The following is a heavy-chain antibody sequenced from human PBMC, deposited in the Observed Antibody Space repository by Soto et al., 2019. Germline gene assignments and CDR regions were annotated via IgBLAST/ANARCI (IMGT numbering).Heavy chain of an antibody. V-gene: IGHV1-69*06. CDR1: GGTSSNFV. CDR2: ILPMFGAV. CDR3: ARPKRSGYDRGDSYYHTMDV. Sequence: QMQLVQSGAEVKKSRSSVKVSCKASGGTSSNFVITWVRQVPGQGLEWLGGILPMFGAVKYAQKFQDRLTITADRSTNTAAMELGSLRPDDTAVYYCARPKRSGYDRGDSYYHTMDVWGHGTTVTVS. D-gene: IGHD2-21*02. J-gene: IGHJ6*02.